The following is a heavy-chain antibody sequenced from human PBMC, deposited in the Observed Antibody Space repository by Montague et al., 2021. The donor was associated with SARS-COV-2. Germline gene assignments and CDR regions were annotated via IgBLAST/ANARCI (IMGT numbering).Heavy chain of an antibody. CDR1: GGSISSHF. CDR2: INYVGGS. D-gene: IGHD3-10*02. V-gene: IGHV4-59*11. CDR3: ARATSVRGAVSWFDP. J-gene: IGHJ5*02. Sequence: SETLSLTSTVSGGSISSHFWSWIRQPPGKGLEWIAYINYVGGSNYNPSLKSRVNVSVETSKNQFSLKLTSLIAADTAVYYCARATSVRGAVSWFDPWGQGILVSVSS.